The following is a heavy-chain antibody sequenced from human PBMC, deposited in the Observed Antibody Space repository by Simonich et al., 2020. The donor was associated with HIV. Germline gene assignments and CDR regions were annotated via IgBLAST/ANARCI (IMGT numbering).Heavy chain of an antibody. J-gene: IGHJ4*02. CDR2: IHTNTGNT. CDR3: ARDGTTVAAFDY. D-gene: IGHD4-4*01. CDR1: GYPFPSYA. Sequence: QVQLVQSGSELKKPGASVKVSCEASGYPFPSYAMNWVQQAPGQGLEWMGWIHTNTGNTRYAQGFTGRFVFALDTAVSTAYLQISSLKSEDTAVYYCARDGTTVAAFDYWGQGTLVTVSS. V-gene: IGHV7-4-1*02.